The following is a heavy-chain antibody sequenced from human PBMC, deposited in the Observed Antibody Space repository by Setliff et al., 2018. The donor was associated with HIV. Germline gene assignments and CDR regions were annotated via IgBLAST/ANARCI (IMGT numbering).Heavy chain of an antibody. CDR1: GYTFTNYF. Sequence: ASVKVSCKASGYTFTNYFMHWVRQAPGQGLEWMGIINPSGGSTSHAQKFQGRVTMTRDMSTSTVYMELSSLRSEDTAVYYCARAGYGGYYYGDCWGQGTLVTVSS. V-gene: IGHV1-46*01. J-gene: IGHJ4*02. D-gene: IGHD3-22*01. CDR2: INPSGGST. CDR3: ARAGYGGYYYGDC.